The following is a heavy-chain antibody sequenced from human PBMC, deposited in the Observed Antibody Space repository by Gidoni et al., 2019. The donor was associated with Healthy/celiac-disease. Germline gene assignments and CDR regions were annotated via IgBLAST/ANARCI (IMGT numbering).Heavy chain of an antibody. CDR2: IKQDGSEK. J-gene: IGHJ4*02. CDR3: AREGRDYYGSGTGAFDY. D-gene: IGHD3-10*01. V-gene: IGHV3-7*03. Sequence: EVQLVESGGGLVQPGGPLRLSCAASGFTFSSSWMGWVRQAPGKGLEWVANIKQDGSEKYYVDSVKGRFTISRDNAKNSLYLQMNSLRAEDTAVYYCAREGRDYYGSGTGAFDYWGQGTLVTVSS. CDR1: GFTFSSSW.